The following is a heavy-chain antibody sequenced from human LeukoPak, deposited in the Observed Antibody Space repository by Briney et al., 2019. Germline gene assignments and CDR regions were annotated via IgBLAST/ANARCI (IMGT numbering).Heavy chain of an antibody. V-gene: IGHV3-30-3*01. Sequence: GGSLRLSCAASGFTFSSYAMHWVRQAPGKGLEWVAVISYDGSNKYYADSVKGRFTISRDNSKNTLYLQMNSLRAEDTAVYYCARDIGYCSSTSCHSLYYWGQGTLVTVSS. CDR3: ARDIGYCSSTSCHSLYY. J-gene: IGHJ4*02. D-gene: IGHD2-2*02. CDR1: GFTFSSYA. CDR2: ISYDGSNK.